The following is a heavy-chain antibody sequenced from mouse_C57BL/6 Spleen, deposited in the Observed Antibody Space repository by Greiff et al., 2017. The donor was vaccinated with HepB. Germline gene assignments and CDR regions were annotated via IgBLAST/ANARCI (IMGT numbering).Heavy chain of an antibody. CDR1: GYTCTDYE. CDR3: TRPYYAMDY. Sequence: QVHVKQSGAELVRPGASVTLSCKASGYTCTDYEMHWVKQTPVHGLEWIGAIDPETGGTAYNQKFKGKAILTADKSSSTAYMELRSLTSEDSAVYYCTRPYYAMDYWGQGTSFTVSS. J-gene: IGHJ4*01. V-gene: IGHV1-15*01. CDR2: IDPETGGT.